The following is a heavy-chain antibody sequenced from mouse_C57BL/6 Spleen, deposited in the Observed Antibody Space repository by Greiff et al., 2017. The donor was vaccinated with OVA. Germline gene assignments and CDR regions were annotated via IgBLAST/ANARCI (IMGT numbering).Heavy chain of an antibody. J-gene: IGHJ2*01. V-gene: IGHV1-20*01. D-gene: IGHD2-1*01. CDR3: AREEYGNFYFDY. CDR1: GYSFTGYF. Sequence: VQLQQSGPELVKPGDSVKISCKASGYSFTGYFMNWVMQSHGKSLEWIGRINPYNGDTFYNQKFKGKATLTVDKSSSTAHMELRSLTSEDSAVYDCAREEYGNFYFDYWGQGTTLTVSS. CDR2: INPYNGDT.